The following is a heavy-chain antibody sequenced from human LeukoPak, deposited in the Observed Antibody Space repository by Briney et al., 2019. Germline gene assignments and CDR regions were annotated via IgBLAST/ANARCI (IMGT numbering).Heavy chain of an antibody. CDR3: ARGRRGVRGVIMSYYYYYMDV. J-gene: IGHJ6*03. CDR2: INPNSGGT. V-gene: IGHV1-2*02. Sequence: ASVKVSCKASGYTFTGYYMHWVRQAPGQGLEWMGWINPNSGGTNYAQKFQGRVTMTRDTPISTAYMELSRLRSDDTAVYYCARGRRGVRGVIMSYYYYYMDVWGKGTTVTISS. CDR1: GYTFTGYY. D-gene: IGHD3-10*01.